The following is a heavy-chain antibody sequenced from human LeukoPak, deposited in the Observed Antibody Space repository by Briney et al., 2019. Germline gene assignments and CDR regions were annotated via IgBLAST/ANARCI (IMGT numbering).Heavy chain of an antibody. Sequence: GASVKVSCKASGGTFSSYAISWVRQAPGQGLEWMGGIIPIFGTANYAQKFQGRVTITADKSTSTAYMELSSLRSEDTAVYYCARVGGYQLLFRSGAFDIWGQGTMVTVSS. CDR1: GGTFSSYA. CDR2: IIPIFGTA. V-gene: IGHV1-69*06. J-gene: IGHJ3*02. CDR3: ARVGGYQLLFRSGAFDI. D-gene: IGHD2-2*01.